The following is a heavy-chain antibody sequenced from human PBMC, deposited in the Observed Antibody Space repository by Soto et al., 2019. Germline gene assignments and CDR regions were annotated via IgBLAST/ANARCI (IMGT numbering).Heavy chain of an antibody. D-gene: IGHD3-22*01. Sequence: QVQLVQSGPEVRKPGASVKVSCKASGYTFSHYIMHWVRQAPGQRLEWMGWISADSGDTKYSQNFQRRITITRDTSASTVKMELSSLRSDDTAVYYCAKYFDRGDYYFDYWGQGTLVTVSS. J-gene: IGHJ4*02. CDR1: GYTFSHYI. CDR2: ISADSGDT. CDR3: AKYFDRGDYYFDY. V-gene: IGHV1-3*01.